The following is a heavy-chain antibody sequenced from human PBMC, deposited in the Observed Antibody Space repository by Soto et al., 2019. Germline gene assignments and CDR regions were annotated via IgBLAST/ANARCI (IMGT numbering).Heavy chain of an antibody. J-gene: IGHJ3*02. CDR3: ARVAYYDILTDAFDI. Sequence: SETLSLTCTVSGGSVSSCSYYWSWIRQPPGKGLEWIGYIYYSGSTNYNPSLKSRVTISVDTSKNQFSLKLSSVTAADTAVYYCARVAYYDILTDAFDIWGQGTMVTVSS. V-gene: IGHV4-61*01. CDR1: GGSVSSCSYY. D-gene: IGHD3-9*01. CDR2: IYYSGST.